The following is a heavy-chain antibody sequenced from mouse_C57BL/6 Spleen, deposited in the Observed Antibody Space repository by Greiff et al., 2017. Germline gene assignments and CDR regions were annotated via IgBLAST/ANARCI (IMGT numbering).Heavy chain of an antibody. Sequence: VQLQQSDAELVKPGASVKISCKASGYTFTDHTIHWMKQRPEQGLEWIGYIYPRDGSTTYNEKFKGKATLTADKSSSTAYMQLNSLTSEDSAVYFCARWGYDYDVAMDYWGQGTSVTVSS. V-gene: IGHV1-78*01. CDR3: ARWGYDYDVAMDY. D-gene: IGHD2-4*01. CDR2: IYPRDGST. CDR1: GYTFTDHT. J-gene: IGHJ4*01.